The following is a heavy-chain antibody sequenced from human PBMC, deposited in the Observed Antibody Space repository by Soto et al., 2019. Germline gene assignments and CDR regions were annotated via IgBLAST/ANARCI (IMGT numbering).Heavy chain of an antibody. CDR1: GVSLKTYY. CDR2: IFSSGSP. V-gene: IGHV4-59*01. CDR3: ARVAGISYYNHMDV. J-gene: IGHJ6*03. D-gene: IGHD1-20*01. Sequence: QVHLQESGPGLVRPSETLSLTCTVSGVSLKTYYWSWIRLPPGGGLEWIGYIFSSGSPNYNPSLRSRATMSLETSNNQCSLKMSSVTAADTAVYYCARVAGISYYNHMDVWGKGTTVTVSS.